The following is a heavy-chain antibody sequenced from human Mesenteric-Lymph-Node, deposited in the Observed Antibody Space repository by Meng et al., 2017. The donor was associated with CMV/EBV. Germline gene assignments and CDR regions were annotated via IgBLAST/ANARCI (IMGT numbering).Heavy chain of an antibody. D-gene: IGHD7-27*01. CDR2: ISNANK. CDR3: AKVNWGSEGY. CDR1: GFTFRDVD. V-gene: IGHV3-23*01. Sequence: LRLSCVISGFTFRDVDVNWVRQAPGKGLEWISGISNANKLYADSAKGRFTISKDDSKKTLYLQMNWLRAEDTAVYYCAKVNWGSEGYWGQGTLVTVSS. J-gene: IGHJ4*02.